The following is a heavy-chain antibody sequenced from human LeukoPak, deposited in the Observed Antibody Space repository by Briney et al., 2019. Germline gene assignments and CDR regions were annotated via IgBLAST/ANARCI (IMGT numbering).Heavy chain of an antibody. J-gene: IGHJ4*02. CDR3: ARDALYSSSSFDY. CDR1: GFTFSGYG. CDR2: ISYDGSNK. V-gene: IGHV3-30*03. Sequence: GGSLRLSCAASGFTFSGYGMHWVRQAPGKGLEWVAVISYDGSNKYYADSVKGRFTISRDNSKNTLYLQMNSLRAEDTAVYYCARDALYSSSSFDYWGQGTLVTVSS. D-gene: IGHD6-6*01.